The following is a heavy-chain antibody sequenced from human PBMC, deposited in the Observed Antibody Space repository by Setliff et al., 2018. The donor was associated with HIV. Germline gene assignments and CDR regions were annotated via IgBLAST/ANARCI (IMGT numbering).Heavy chain of an antibody. D-gene: IGHD1-1*01. Sequence: GASVKVSCKASGYTFTGYFIHWVRQAPGQGLEWMGGIIPISGTAVYAQNFRGRVTVTTDDSTNTAYMEISSLKSDDTAVYFCARVGGIELWNQAYFDYWGQGTLVTVSS. CDR2: IIPISGTA. CDR1: GYTFTGYF. V-gene: IGHV1-69*05. CDR3: ARVGGIELWNQAYFDY. J-gene: IGHJ4*02.